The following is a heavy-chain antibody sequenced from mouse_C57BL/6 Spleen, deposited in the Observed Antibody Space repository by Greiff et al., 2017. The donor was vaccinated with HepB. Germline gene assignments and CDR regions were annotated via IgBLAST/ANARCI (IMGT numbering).Heavy chain of an antibody. CDR2: IDPSDSYT. CDR1: GYTFTSYW. D-gene: IGHD2-5*01. Sequence: QVQLQQPGAELVMPGASVKLSCKASGYTFTSYWMHWVKQRPGQGLEWIGEIDPSDSYTNYNQKFKGKSTLTVGKSSSTAYMQLSSLTSEDSAVYYCARRGYYSNSHAMDYWGQGTSVTVSS. J-gene: IGHJ4*01. V-gene: IGHV1-69*01. CDR3: ARRGYYSNSHAMDY.